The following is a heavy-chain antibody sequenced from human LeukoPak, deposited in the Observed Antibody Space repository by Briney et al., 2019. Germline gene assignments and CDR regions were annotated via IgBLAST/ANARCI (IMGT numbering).Heavy chain of an antibody. V-gene: IGHV3-21*01. CDR1: GFTFSSYS. CDR3: ARAHYGFPYYFDY. Sequence: GGSLRLSCAASGFTFSSYSMNWVRQAPGKGLEWVSSISSSSSYIYYADSVKGRFTISRDNAKNSLYLQMNSLRAEDTAVYYCARAHYGFPYYFDYWGQGTLVTVSS. CDR2: ISSSSSYI. J-gene: IGHJ4*02. D-gene: IGHD3-10*01.